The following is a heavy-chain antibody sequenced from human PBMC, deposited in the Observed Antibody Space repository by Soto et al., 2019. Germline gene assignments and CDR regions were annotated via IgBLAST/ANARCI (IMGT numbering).Heavy chain of an antibody. Sequence: SETLSLTCTVSGGSISSYYWSWIRQPPGKGLEWIAYIYYTGSTNYNPSLKSRVTISVDTSKNQFSLKLRSVTAADTAVYYCVRDGTKTLRDWFDPWGQGISVTVSS. D-gene: IGHD1-1*01. V-gene: IGHV4-59*12. J-gene: IGHJ5*02. CDR3: VRDGTKTLRDWFDP. CDR1: GGSISSYY. CDR2: IYYTGST.